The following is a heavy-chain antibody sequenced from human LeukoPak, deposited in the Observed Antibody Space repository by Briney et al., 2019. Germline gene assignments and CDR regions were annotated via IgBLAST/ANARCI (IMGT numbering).Heavy chain of an antibody. CDR1: GGSISSYY. CDR2: IYYSGST. D-gene: IGHD5-18*01. J-gene: IGHJ2*01. CDR3: ARSGYSYDSAVYWNFDL. Sequence: SETLSLTCTVSGGSISSYYWSWIRQPPGKGLEWIGYIYYSGSTNYNPSLKSRVTISVDTSKNQFSLKLGSVTAAGTAVYYCARSGYSYDSAVYWNFDLWGRGTLVTVSS. V-gene: IGHV4-59*01.